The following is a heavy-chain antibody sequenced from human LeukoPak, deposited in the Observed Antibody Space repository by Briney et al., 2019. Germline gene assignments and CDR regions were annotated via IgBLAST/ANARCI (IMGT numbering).Heavy chain of an antibody. D-gene: IGHD2-15*01. Sequence: GASVKVSCKASGYTFTSYGISWVRQAPGQGLEWMGWISAYNGNTNYAQKLQGRVTMTTDTSTSTAYMELRSLRSDDTAVYYCARQVEAFQPLYFDYWGQGTLVTVSS. V-gene: IGHV1-18*01. CDR1: GYTFTSYG. CDR2: ISAYNGNT. CDR3: ARQVEAFQPLYFDY. J-gene: IGHJ4*02.